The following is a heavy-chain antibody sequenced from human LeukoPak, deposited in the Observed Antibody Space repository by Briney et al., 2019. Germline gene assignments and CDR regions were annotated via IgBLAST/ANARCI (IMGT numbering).Heavy chain of an antibody. D-gene: IGHD3-16*01. CDR2: ISSSSSII. CDR1: GFTFTSYS. Sequence: GGSLRLSCAASGFTFTSYSMNWVGQAPGKGLEWVSYISSSSSIIYYADSVKGRFTISRDNAKNSLYLQMSSLRAEDTAVYYCARDTSHDIGGVRNAFDIWGQGTMVTVSS. J-gene: IGHJ3*02. V-gene: IGHV3-48*04. CDR3: ARDTSHDIGGVRNAFDI.